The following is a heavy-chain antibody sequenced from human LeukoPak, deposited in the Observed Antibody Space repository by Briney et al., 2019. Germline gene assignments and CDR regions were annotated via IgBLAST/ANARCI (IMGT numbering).Heavy chain of an antibody. J-gene: IGHJ4*02. CDR3: ARVRDSSGYRPIDY. CDR2: INHSGST. V-gene: IGHV4-34*01. Sequence: PSETLSLTCAVYGGSFSGYYWSWIRQPPGKGLEWIGEINHSGSTNYNPSLKSRGTISVDTSKNQFSLKLSSVTAADTAVYYCARVRDSSGYRPIDYWGQGTLVTVSS. CDR1: GGSFSGYY. D-gene: IGHD3-22*01.